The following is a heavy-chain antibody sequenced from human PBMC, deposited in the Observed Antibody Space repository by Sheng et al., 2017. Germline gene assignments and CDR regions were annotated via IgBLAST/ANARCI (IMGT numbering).Heavy chain of an antibody. CDR2: IWYDGSNK. V-gene: IGHV3-33*01. J-gene: IGHJ4*02. Sequence: MYLVESGGGLVQPGGSLRLSCAASGFTFSSYGMHWVRQAPGKGLEWVAVIWYDGSNKYYADSVKGRFTISRDNSKSTLYLQMNSLRPDDTAVYYCARDQLSGPGRTLIDYWGEGTLVIVSS. CDR3: ARDQLSGPGRTLIDY. D-gene: IGHD3-16*01. CDR1: GFTFSSYG.